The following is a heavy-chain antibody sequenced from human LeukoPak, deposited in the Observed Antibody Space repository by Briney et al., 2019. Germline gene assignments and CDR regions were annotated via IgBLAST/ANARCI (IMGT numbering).Heavy chain of an antibody. CDR3: ARQPEGWYGSYYYYMDV. J-gene: IGHJ6*03. D-gene: IGHD6-19*01. V-gene: IGHV4-34*01. CDR1: GGSFSGYY. Sequence: SETLSLTCAVYGGSFSGYYWSWIRQPPGKGLEWIGEINHSGSTNYNPSLKSRVTISVDTSKNQFSLKLSSVTAADTAVYYCARQPEGWYGSYYYYMDVWGKGTTVTISS. CDR2: INHSGST.